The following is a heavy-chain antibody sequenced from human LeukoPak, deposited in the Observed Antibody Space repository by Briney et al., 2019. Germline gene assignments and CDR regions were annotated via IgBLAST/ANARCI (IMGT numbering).Heavy chain of an antibody. J-gene: IGHJ3*02. Sequence: SETLSLTCAVYGGSFSGYYWSWIRQPPGKGLEWIGEINHSGSTNYNPSLKSRVTISVDTSKNQFSLKLSSVTAADTAVYYCARLVSGADAFDIWGQGTMVTVSS. D-gene: IGHD6-19*01. CDR2: INHSGST. V-gene: IGHV4-34*01. CDR1: GGSFSGYY. CDR3: ARLVSGADAFDI.